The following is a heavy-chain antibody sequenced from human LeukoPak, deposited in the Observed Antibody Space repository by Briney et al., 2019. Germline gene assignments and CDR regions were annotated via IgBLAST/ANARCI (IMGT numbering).Heavy chain of an antibody. CDR3: LRDKGDETRPSSERFDY. J-gene: IGHJ4*02. Sequence: SETLSLTCTVSGGSISSYYWSWIRQPPGKGLEWIGYIYSGYSGSTNYNPSLESRVAISVDTSKNQFSLRLTSVTAADTAVYFCLRDKGDETRPSSERFDYWGQGTLVTVSS. CDR1: GGSISSYY. V-gene: IGHV4-59*01. D-gene: IGHD5-24*01. CDR2: IYSGYSGST.